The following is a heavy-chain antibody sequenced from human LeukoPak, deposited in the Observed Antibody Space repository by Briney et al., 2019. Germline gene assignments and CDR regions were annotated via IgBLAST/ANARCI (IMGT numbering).Heavy chain of an antibody. CDR3: ARGYSGYEIAVAGNLYFDY. Sequence: PSETLSLTCNVSGGSIITSAYYWGWIRQSPGKGLEWIGSIYYSENTYYSPSLKSRVTISLDTSKNQFSLKLSSVTAADTAVYYCARGYSGYEIAVAGNLYFDYWGQGTLVTVSS. CDR1: GGSIITSAYY. D-gene: IGHD5-12*01. J-gene: IGHJ4*02. CDR2: IYYSENT. V-gene: IGHV4-39*01.